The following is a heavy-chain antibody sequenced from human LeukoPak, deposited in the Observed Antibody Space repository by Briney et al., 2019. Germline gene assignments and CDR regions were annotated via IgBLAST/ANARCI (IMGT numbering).Heavy chain of an antibody. CDR2: IYYSGST. CDR3: ARTAVAGTSYFDY. CDR1: GGSISSYY. D-gene: IGHD6-19*01. Sequence: SETLSLTCTVSGGSISSYYWSWIRQPPGKGLEWIGYIYYSGSTNYNPSLKSRVTISVDTSKNQFSLKLSSVTAADTAVYYCARTAVAGTSYFDYWGQETLVTVSS. J-gene: IGHJ4*02. V-gene: IGHV4-59*01.